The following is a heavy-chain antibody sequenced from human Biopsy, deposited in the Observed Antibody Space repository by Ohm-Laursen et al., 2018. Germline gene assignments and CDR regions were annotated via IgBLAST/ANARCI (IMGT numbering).Heavy chain of an antibody. CDR3: ARDYDTSGYYYVS. J-gene: IGHJ5*02. D-gene: IGHD3-22*01. CDR1: GDSITTYY. Sequence: TLSLTCTVSGDSITTYYWNWIRQAPGKGLEWIGNIYYRGNTNYSPSLKSRVTISLDTSKNQFSLKLNSVTAADTAVYYCARDYDTSGYYYVSWGQGTLVTVSS. CDR2: IYYRGNT. V-gene: IGHV4-59*08.